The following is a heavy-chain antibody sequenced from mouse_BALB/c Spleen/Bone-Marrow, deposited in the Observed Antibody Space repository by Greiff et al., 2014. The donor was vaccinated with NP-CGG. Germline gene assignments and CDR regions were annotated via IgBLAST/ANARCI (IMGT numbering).Heavy chain of an antibody. J-gene: IGHJ4*01. D-gene: IGHD2-14*01. CDR2: ISDGSTYT. CDR1: GFTFSDYY. CDR3: ARDRGVQGYAMDY. Sequence: DVMLVESGGGLVKPGGSLKLSCAASGFTFSDYYMYWVRQTPEKRLEWVATISDGSTYTYYPDGVKGRYTISRDNAKNNLYLQMSSLKSEDTALYYCARDRGVQGYAMDYWGQGTSVTVSS. V-gene: IGHV5-4*02.